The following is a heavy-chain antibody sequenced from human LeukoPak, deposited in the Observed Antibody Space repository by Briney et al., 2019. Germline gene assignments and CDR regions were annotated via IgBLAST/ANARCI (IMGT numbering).Heavy chain of an antibody. CDR1: GVSITGYY. J-gene: IGHJ5*02. D-gene: IGHD3-22*01. CDR2: IYYSGNT. Sequence: SETLCLTCAASGVSITGYYWSWIRQPPGKGLEWIGDIYYSGNTYYNPSLKSRVTISIDTSKNQFSLNLRSVTAADTAVYYCARDQIVVAGNWFDHWGQGTLVTVSS. CDR3: ARDQIVVAGNWFDH. V-gene: IGHV4-59*01.